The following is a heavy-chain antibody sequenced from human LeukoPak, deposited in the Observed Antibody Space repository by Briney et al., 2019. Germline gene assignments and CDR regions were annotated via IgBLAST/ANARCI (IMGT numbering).Heavy chain of an antibody. D-gene: IGHD2-21*01. V-gene: IGHV4-4*07. CDR3: AQGKYNHVAYWFDP. J-gene: IGHJ5*02. Sequence: SETLSLTCAVSGGSISSYYWSWIRQPAGKGLEWIGRVYTSGSTNYNPSLKSRVTMSVDTPKNQFSLQLNSVTPEDAAVYYCAQGKYNHVAYWFDPWGQGTLVTVSS. CDR2: VYTSGST. CDR1: GGSISSYY.